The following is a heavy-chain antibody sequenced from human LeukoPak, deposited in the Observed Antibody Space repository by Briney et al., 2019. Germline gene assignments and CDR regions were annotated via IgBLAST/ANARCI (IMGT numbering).Heavy chain of an antibody. CDR1: GYTFTSYD. CDR3: AGYSRGRYFTGNDAFDI. D-gene: IGHD6-19*01. Sequence: ASVKVSCKASGYTFTSYDINWVRQATGQGLEWMGWMNPNSGNTGYAQKFQGRVTMTRNTSISTAYMELSSLGSEDTAVYYCAGYSRGRYFTGNDAFDIWGQGTMVTVSS. CDR2: MNPNSGNT. J-gene: IGHJ3*02. V-gene: IGHV1-8*01.